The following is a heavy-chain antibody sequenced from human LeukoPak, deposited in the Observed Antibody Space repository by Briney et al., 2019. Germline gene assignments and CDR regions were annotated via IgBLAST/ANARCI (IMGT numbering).Heavy chain of an antibody. V-gene: IGHV3-48*03. D-gene: IGHD3-10*01. Sequence: GGSLRLSCAASGFTFRNYEMIWVRQAPGKGLEWVSYISTSGRSMYHADSVKGRFTISRDNAKNSLYLQMNSLRVEDTALYYCATRGRKSGSFRLDYWGQGTLVTVSS. J-gene: IGHJ4*02. CDR2: ISTSGRSM. CDR1: GFTFRNYE. CDR3: ATRGRKSGSFRLDY.